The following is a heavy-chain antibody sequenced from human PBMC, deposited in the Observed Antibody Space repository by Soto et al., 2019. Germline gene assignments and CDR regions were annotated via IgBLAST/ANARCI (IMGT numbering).Heavy chain of an antibody. CDR2: IYWDDDK. D-gene: IGHD5-12*01. V-gene: IGHV2-5*02. CDR3: ARLTCGVYDLGRLWEKFDY. Sequence: QITVKESGLTLVKPTETLTLTCTFSGFSLSTYGMGVGWVRQPQGKALEWLALIYWDDDKRYSPSMRSRLTITQDTSKNQVDSIMTSMDPVDTAKYYCARLTCGVYDLGRLWEKFDYWGQGTLVTVSS. J-gene: IGHJ4*02. CDR1: GFSLSTYGMG.